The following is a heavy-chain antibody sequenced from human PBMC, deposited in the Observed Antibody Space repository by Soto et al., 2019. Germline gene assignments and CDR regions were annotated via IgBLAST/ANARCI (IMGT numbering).Heavy chain of an antibody. V-gene: IGHV3-9*01. CDR2: ISWNSGSI. CDR3: ARDRHRYCSGGSCPDDAFDI. CDR1: GFTFDDYA. J-gene: IGHJ3*02. Sequence: PGGSLRLSCAASGFTFDDYAMHWVRQAPGKGLEWVSGISWNSGSIGYADSVKGRFTISRDNAKNSLYLQMNSLRAEDTAVYYCARDRHRYCSGGSCPDDAFDIWGQGTMVTVSS. D-gene: IGHD2-15*01.